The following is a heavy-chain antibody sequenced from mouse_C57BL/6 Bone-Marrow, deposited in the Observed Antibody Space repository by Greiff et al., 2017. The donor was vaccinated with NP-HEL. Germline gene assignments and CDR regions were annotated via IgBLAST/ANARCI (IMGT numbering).Heavy chain of an antibody. CDR2: ISSGGSYT. CDR3: ARSSYPYFDY. J-gene: IGHJ2*01. D-gene: IGHD1-1*01. Sequence: EVKLVDSGGDLVKPGGSLKLSCAASGFTFSSYGMSWVRQTPDKRLEWVATISSGGSYTYYPDSVKGRFTISRDNAKNTLYLQMSSLKSEDTAMYYCARSSYPYFDYWGQGTTLTVSS. V-gene: IGHV5-6*01. CDR1: GFTFSSYG.